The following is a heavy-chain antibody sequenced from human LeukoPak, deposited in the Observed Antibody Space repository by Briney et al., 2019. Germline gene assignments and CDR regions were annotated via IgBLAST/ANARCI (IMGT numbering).Heavy chain of an antibody. J-gene: IGHJ4*02. D-gene: IGHD2-2*01. Sequence: GASVKLSCNASGYTFTSYGISWVRQAPGQGLEWMGWISGYTGNTKYAQKLQGRVTMTTDTSASTAYMDLRSLRSDDTAMYYCARTKGSTSYFDSWGQGTLVTVSS. V-gene: IGHV1-18*01. CDR2: ISGYTGNT. CDR1: GYTFTSYG. CDR3: ARTKGSTSYFDS.